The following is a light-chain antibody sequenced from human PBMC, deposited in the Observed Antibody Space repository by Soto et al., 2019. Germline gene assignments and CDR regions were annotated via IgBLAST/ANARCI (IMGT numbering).Light chain of an antibody. CDR1: QSVSSN. Sequence: EIVMMQSPATLSVSPGERATLSCMAIQSVSSNLAWYQQKAGQAPRLLIYGASTRATGIPARFSGSGSGTEFTLTISSLQSEDFEVYYCQQYNNWPQTFGQGTKVDIK. V-gene: IGKV3-15*01. CDR2: GAS. J-gene: IGKJ1*01. CDR3: QQYNNWPQT.